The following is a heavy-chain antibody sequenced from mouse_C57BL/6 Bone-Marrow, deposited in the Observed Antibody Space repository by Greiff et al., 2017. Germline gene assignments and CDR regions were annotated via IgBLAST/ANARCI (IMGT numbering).Heavy chain of an antibody. Sequence: VQLQQSGAELVRPGASVKLSCTASGFNIKDDYMHWVKQRPEQGLEWIGWIDPENGDTEYASKFQGKATIAADTSSNTAYLQLSSLTSEDTAVYYCTTACYGNGWDYWGQGTTLTVSS. J-gene: IGHJ2*01. D-gene: IGHD2-10*01. CDR3: TTACYGNGWDY. V-gene: IGHV14-4*01. CDR2: IDPENGDT. CDR1: GFNIKDDY.